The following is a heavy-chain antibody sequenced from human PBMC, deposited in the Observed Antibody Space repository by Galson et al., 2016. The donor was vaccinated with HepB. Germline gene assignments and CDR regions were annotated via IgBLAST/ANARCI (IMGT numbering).Heavy chain of an antibody. CDR2: ISSDETDT. V-gene: IGHV3-74*01. J-gene: IGHJ4*02. CDR1: GFTFSDYS. Sequence: SLRLSCAASGFTFSDYSMNWVRQVPGKGLVWVSRISSDETDTIYADSVKGRFTVSRDNAKNTLFLEMSSLRAEDTAVYYCARDQTVAGPSCIDYWGQGTLVTVSS. CDR3: ARDQTVAGPSCIDY. D-gene: IGHD6-19*01.